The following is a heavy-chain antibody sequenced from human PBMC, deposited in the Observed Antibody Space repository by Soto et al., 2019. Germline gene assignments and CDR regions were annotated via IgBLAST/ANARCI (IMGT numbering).Heavy chain of an antibody. CDR1: GFTFSSYA. J-gene: IGHJ4*02. Sequence: GGSLRLSCAASGFTFSSYAMHWVRQAPGKGLEWVAVISYDGSNKYYADSVKGRFTISRDNSKNTLYLQMNSLRAEDTAVYYCAKGNDGLFDYWGQGTLVTVSS. CDR3: AKGNDGLFDY. CDR2: ISYDGSNK. D-gene: IGHD1-1*01. V-gene: IGHV3-30-3*01.